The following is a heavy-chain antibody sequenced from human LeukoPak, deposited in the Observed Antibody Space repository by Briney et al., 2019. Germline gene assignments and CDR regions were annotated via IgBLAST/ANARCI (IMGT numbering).Heavy chain of an antibody. V-gene: IGHV3-30-3*01. CDR1: GFTFSSYA. D-gene: IGHD1-1*01. CDR2: ISYDGSNK. J-gene: IGHJ4*02. Sequence: GGSLRLSCAASGFTFSSYAMHWVRQAPGKGLEWVAVISYDGSNKYYADSVKGRFTISRDNSKNTLYLQMNSLRAEDTAVYYCARDRVRGTGTMGYWGQGTLVTVSS. CDR3: ARDRVRGTGTMGY.